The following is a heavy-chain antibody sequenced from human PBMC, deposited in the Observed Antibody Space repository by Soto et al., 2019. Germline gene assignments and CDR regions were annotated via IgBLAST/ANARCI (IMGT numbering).Heavy chain of an antibody. D-gene: IGHD3-10*01. CDR2: IYYIGSI. J-gene: IGHJ6*02. Sequence: PSETLSLTCTVSGGSISSGGYYWSWIRQHPGKGLEWIGYIYYIGSIYYNPSLNSRVTISVDTSKNQFSLKLSSVTAADTAVYYCARYLRFRGFYGKDVWGQGTTVTVSS. CDR1: GGSISSGGYY. CDR3: ARYLRFRGFYGKDV. V-gene: IGHV4-31*03.